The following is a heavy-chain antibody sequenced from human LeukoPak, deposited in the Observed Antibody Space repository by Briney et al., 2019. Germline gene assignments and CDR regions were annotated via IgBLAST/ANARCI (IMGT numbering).Heavy chain of an antibody. CDR3: ARVARAVAGPFFFDY. CDR2: INLSGST. D-gene: IGHD6-19*01. J-gene: IGHJ4*02. V-gene: IGHV4-34*01. Sequence: SETLSLTCAVYGGSFSGYYWSWIRQPPGKGLEWIGEINLSGSTNYNPSLKSRVTISVDTSKNQFSLKLSSVTAADTAVYYCARVARAVAGPFFFDYWGQGTLVTVSS. CDR1: GGSFSGYY.